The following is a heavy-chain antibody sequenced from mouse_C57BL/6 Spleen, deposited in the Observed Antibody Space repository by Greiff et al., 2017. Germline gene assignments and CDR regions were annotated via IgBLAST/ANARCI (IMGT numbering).Heavy chain of an antibody. V-gene: IGHV1-53*01. CDR3: ARDGYYFYAMDY. CDR2: INPSNGGT. J-gene: IGHJ4*01. Sequence: QVQLQQPGTELVKPGASVKLSCKASGYTFTSYWMHWVKQRPGQGLEWIGNINPSNGGTNYNEKFKSKATLTVDKSSSTAYMQLSSLTSEDAAVYYCARDGYYFYAMDYWGQGTSVTVSS. D-gene: IGHD2-3*01. CDR1: GYTFTSYW.